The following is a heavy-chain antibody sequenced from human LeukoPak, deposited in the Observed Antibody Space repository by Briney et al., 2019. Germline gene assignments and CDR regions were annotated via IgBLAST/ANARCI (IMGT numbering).Heavy chain of an antibody. CDR3: AREIGPRQLHLWGSAFDY. V-gene: IGHV1-2*02. J-gene: IGHJ4*02. D-gene: IGHD5-18*01. CDR1: GYIFTGYY. CDR2: INPHSGGT. Sequence: ASVKVSCKASGYIFTGYYIHWVRQAPGQGLEWMGWINPHSGGTNYAQKFQGRVTMTRDTSISTAYMELSRLRSDDTAVYYCAREIGPRQLHLWGSAFDYWGQGTLVTVSS.